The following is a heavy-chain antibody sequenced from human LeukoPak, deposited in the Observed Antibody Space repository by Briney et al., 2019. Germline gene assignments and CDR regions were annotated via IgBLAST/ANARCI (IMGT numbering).Heavy chain of an antibody. Sequence: PGGSLRLSCGGSGFSFSSYAMSWVRQVAGKGLEWVSGITGGGDITYYTDSVKGRFTISRDNSKNTLSLQMNSLRGEDTALYYCARGRCGYNCGSEFYYWGQGTLVTVAS. D-gene: IGHD5-24*01. V-gene: IGHV3-23*01. J-gene: IGHJ4*02. CDR3: ARGRCGYNCGSEFYY. CDR2: ITGGGDIT. CDR1: GFSFSSYA.